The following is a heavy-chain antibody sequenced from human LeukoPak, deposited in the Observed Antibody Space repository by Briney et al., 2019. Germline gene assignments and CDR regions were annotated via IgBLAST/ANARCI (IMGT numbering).Heavy chain of an antibody. D-gene: IGHD3-22*01. CDR1: GGTFSSYA. J-gene: IGHJ4*02. Sequence: ASVKVSCKASGGTFSSYAISWVRQAPGQGLEWTGGIIPIFGTANYAQKFQGRVTITADESTSTAYMELSSLRSEDTAVYYCARGRGSYYDSSDSIPVYWGQGTLVTVSS. CDR3: ARGRGSYYDSSDSIPVY. CDR2: IIPIFGTA. V-gene: IGHV1-69*13.